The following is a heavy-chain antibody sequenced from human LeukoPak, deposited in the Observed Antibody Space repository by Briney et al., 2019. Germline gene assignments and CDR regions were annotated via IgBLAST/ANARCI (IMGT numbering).Heavy chain of an antibody. D-gene: IGHD4-17*01. Sequence: SETLSLTCTVSGGSISSYYWSWIRQPPGKGLEWIGYIYYSGTTNYNPSLKSRVTISVDTSKNQFSPKLSSVTAADTAVYYCARDRVTVTTYAYYYYGMDVWGQGTTVTVSS. CDR2: IYYSGTT. J-gene: IGHJ6*02. V-gene: IGHV4-59*12. CDR3: ARDRVTVTTYAYYYYGMDV. CDR1: GGSISSYY.